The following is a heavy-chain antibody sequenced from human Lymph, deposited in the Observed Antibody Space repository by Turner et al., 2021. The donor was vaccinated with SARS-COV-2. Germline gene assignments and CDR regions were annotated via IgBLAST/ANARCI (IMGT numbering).Heavy chain of an antibody. V-gene: IGHV3-21*01. D-gene: IGHD2-21*02. J-gene: IGHJ4*02. CDR1: GFTFSSYS. Sequence: EVQLVDSGVGLVKPGASLGLSCAASGFTFSSYSMHWVRQAPGKGLEWVSSITFTSSYKYYADSVKGRFTISRDNAKNALYLQMNSLRAEDTAVYYCARGTPDCTYYFDYWGQGTLVTVSS. CDR2: ITFTSSYK. CDR3: ARGTPDCTYYFDY.